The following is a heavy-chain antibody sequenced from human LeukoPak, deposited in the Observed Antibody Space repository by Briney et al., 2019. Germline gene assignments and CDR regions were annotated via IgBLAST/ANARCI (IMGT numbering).Heavy chain of an antibody. CDR1: GLTFSNYA. CDR3: AKDTSAWWYHRAYMNV. J-gene: IGHJ6*03. V-gene: IGHV3-23*01. CDR2: ISGSGDTT. D-gene: IGHD2-15*01. Sequence: GGSLRLSCAASGLTFSNYAMSWVRQAPGGGLEWVSAISGSGDTTFHADSVKGRFTTSRDNSKNTLSLQMSGLRVEDSAVHFCAKDTSAWWYHRAYMNVWGTGTTVTVSS.